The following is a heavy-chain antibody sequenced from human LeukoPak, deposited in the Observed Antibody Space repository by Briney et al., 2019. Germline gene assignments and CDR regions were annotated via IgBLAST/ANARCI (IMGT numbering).Heavy chain of an antibody. D-gene: IGHD3-16*01. CDR1: GFTFSSYA. V-gene: IGHV3-23*01. CDR3: ATVGAYYYYYGMDV. CDR2: ISGSGGST. J-gene: IGHJ6*02. Sequence: GGSLRLSCAASGFTFSSYAMSWVRQAPGKGLEWVSAISGSGGSTYYADSVKGRFTISRDNSKNTLYLQMNSLRAEDTAVYYCATVGAYYYYYGMDVWGQGTTVTVSS.